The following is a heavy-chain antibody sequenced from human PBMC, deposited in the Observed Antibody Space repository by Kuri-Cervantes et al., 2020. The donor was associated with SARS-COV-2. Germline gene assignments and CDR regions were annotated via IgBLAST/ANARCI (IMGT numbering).Heavy chain of an antibody. V-gene: IGHV1-2*02. CDR1: GYTFSDYY. J-gene: IGHJ4*02. CDR2: VNPISGGT. CDR3: ARDLRYFDWPLISDY. Sequence: ASVKVSCKASGYTFSDYYIHWVRQAPGQGLEWMGWVNPISGGTKFAQKLQGRVTTTTDTSTSTAYMELRSLRSDDTAVYYCARDLRYFDWPLISDYWGQGTLVTVSS. D-gene: IGHD3-9*01.